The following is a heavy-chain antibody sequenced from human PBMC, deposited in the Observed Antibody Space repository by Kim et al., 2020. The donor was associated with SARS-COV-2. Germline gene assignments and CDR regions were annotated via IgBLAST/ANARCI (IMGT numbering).Heavy chain of an antibody. CDR3: TRYNWNSGNDY. CDR2: K. V-gene: IGHV3-30*07. Sequence: KNYADSVKGRFTLSRDISKNTVFLQMSSLRAEDTAMYYCTRYNWNSGNDYWGQGALVTVSS. J-gene: IGHJ4*02. D-gene: IGHD1-1*01.